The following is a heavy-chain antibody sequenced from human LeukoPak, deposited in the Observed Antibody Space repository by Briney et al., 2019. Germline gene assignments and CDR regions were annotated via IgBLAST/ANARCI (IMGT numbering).Heavy chain of an antibody. D-gene: IGHD2-2*01. CDR2: IWYDGSNK. Sequence: PGGSLRLSCAASGFTFNTYAMHWVRQAPGKGLEYVAVIWYDGSNKYCADSVKGRFTISRDNSKNTLYLQMNSLRAEDTAVYYCARDNQLLRNYYFDYWGQGTLVTVSS. CDR1: GFTFNTYA. J-gene: IGHJ4*02. CDR3: ARDNQLLRNYYFDY. V-gene: IGHV3-33*08.